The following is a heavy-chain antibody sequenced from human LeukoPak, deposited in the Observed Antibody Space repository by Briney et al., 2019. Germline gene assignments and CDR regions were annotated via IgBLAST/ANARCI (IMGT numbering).Heavy chain of an antibody. D-gene: IGHD6-19*01. CDR3: ARDRSGWYYFDY. CDR2: ISTGGSGI. V-gene: IGHV3-48*03. CDR1: GFTFSDYG. Sequence: PGGSLRLSCAVSGFTFSDYGMNWVRQAPGKGLEWVSYISTGGSGIYYADSVKGRFTISRDNAKNSLYLQMDSLRAEDTAVYYCARDRSGWYYFDYWGQGTLVTVSS. J-gene: IGHJ4*02.